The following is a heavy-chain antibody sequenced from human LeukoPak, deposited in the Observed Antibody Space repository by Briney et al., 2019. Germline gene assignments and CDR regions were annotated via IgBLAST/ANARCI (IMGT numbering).Heavy chain of an antibody. J-gene: IGHJ4*02. Sequence: PGGSLRLSCATSGFTFSHFSFKWVRQAPGKGLEWVASIYVTGDYIYYADSVKGRATISRDNAKNSVYPQMNSQRADDTAIYYCAREFNTIGNFDFWGQGILVTVSS. V-gene: IGHV3-21*01. CDR3: AREFNTIGNFDF. D-gene: IGHD3-10*01. CDR1: GFTFSHFS. CDR2: IYVTGDYI.